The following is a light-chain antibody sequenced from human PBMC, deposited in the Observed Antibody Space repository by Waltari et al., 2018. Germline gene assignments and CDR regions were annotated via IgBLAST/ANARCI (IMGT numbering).Light chain of an antibody. Sequence: DIQLTQSPSSLSASAGDRVTIACRASQDINGSLAWYQHKPGKAPKLLYYAASTLHSGVPSRFSGSGSGTDFTLTISGLQADDVATYFCQKYNRAPRTFGQGTYVEMK. V-gene: IGKV1-27*01. CDR1: QDINGS. J-gene: IGKJ1*01. CDR3: QKYNRAPRT. CDR2: AAS.